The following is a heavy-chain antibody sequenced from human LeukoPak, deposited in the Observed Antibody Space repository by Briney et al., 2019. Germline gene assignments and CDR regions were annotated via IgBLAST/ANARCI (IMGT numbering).Heavy chain of an antibody. J-gene: IGHJ4*02. D-gene: IGHD1-26*01. CDR3: ARDSYSGSYSYFDY. CDR2: INWNGGST. CDR1: GFTFDDYG. Sequence: GGSLRLSCAASGFTFDDYGMSWVRQAPGKGLEWVSGINWNGGSTGYADSVKGRFTISRDNAKSSLYLQMNSLRAEDTALYYCARDSYSGSYSYFDYWGQGTLVTVSS. V-gene: IGHV3-20*04.